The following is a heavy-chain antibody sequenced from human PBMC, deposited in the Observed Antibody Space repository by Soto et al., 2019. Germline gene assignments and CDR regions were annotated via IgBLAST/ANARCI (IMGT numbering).Heavy chain of an antibody. J-gene: IGHJ6*03. Sequence: SVKVSCKASGGTFSSYTISWVRQAPGQGLEWMGRIIPILGIANYAQKFQGRVTITADKSTSTAYMELSSLRSEDTAVYYCAREDIVATDAYYYYYMDVWGKGTTVTVSS. CDR2: IIPILGIA. CDR1: GGTFSSYT. D-gene: IGHD5-12*01. V-gene: IGHV1-69*04. CDR3: AREDIVATDAYYYYYMDV.